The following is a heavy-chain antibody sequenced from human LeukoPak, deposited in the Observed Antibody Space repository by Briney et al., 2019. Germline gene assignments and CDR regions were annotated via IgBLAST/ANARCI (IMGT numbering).Heavy chain of an antibody. CDR2: IYYSGST. CDR3: ARVAAAGNYYVDY. V-gene: IGHV4-39*07. D-gene: IGHD6-13*01. Sequence: SETLSLTCTVSGGSISSSSYYWGWIRQPPGKGLEWIGSIYYSGSTYYNPSLKSRVTISIDTSKNQFSLKLSSVTATDTAVYFCARVAAAGNYYVDYWGQGTLVTVSS. CDR1: GGSISSSSYY. J-gene: IGHJ4*02.